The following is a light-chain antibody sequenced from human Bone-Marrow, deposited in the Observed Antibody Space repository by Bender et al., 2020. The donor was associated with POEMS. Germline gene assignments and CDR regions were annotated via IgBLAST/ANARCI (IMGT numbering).Light chain of an antibody. Sequence: QSVLTQPASVSGSPGQSLTISCTGTSSDVGSYNLVSWYQQHPGKAPKLMIYEGTKRPSGVSSRFSVSKSGNTASLTISGLQPEDEAAYYCCSYAGSNTWVFGGGTKLTVL. CDR1: SSDVGSYNL. V-gene: IGLV2-23*01. CDR2: EGT. CDR3: CSYAGSNTWV. J-gene: IGLJ3*02.